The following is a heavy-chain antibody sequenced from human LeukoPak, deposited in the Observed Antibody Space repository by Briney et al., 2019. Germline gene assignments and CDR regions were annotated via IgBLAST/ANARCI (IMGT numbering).Heavy chain of an antibody. V-gene: IGHV4-34*01. J-gene: IGHJ4*02. CDR2: ITYRGSG. CDR1: NGFDSYY. CDR3: GVYGGVWRFDF. D-gene: IGHD2-21*02. Sequence: SETLSLTCAVYNGFDSYYMTIVRQPPGKGLEWVGEITYRGSGNYNPSLKGRATISINVSQRQFSLSLRSVTAADTGTYYCGVYGGVWRFDFWGQGTPITVSS.